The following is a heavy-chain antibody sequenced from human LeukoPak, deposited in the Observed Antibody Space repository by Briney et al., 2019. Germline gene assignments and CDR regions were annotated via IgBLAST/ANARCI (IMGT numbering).Heavy chain of an antibody. D-gene: IGHD3-10*01. Sequence: PGGSLRLSCAVSGFTFDDYGMSWGRQAPGKGLEWVSGINWNGGSTGYADSVKGRFTISRDNAKDSLYLQMNSLRAADTALYYCARKGKYYGSGDDAFDIWGQGTMVTVSS. CDR3: ARKGKYYGSGDDAFDI. CDR1: GFTFDDYG. V-gene: IGHV3-20*04. J-gene: IGHJ3*02. CDR2: INWNGGST.